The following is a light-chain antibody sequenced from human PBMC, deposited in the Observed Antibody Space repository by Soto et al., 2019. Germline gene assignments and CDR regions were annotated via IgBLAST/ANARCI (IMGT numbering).Light chain of an antibody. V-gene: IGKV3-11*01. CDR1: QSVSSY. CDR2: DAS. J-gene: IGKJ4*01. Sequence: EIVLTQSPATLSLSPGESATLSCRASQSVSSYLVWYQQKPGQAPRLLIYDASNRATGIPARFSGSGSGTDFTLTISSVEPEDFVVYYCQQRRDWPLTFGGGTKVEIK. CDR3: QQRRDWPLT.